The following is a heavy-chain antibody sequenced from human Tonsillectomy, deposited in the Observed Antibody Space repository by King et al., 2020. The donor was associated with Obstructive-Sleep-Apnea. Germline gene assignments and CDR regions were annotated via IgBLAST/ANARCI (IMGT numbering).Heavy chain of an antibody. D-gene: IGHD3-22*01. J-gene: IGHJ4*02. V-gene: IGHV3-23*04. Sequence: VQLVESGGGLVQPGGSLRLSCAASGLTFSSYAMSWVRQAPGKGLEWVSGISGSGVSTYYADSVKGRFTISRDNSDNTLYLQMTSLRAEDTAVYYCATMTVGHMPLDWGQGTLVTVSS. CDR2: ISGSGVST. CDR1: GLTFSSYA. CDR3: ATMTVGHMPLD.